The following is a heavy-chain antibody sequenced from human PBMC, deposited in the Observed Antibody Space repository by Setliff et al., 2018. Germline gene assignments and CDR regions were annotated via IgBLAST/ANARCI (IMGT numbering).Heavy chain of an antibody. V-gene: IGHV1-18*01. D-gene: IGHD2-15*01. J-gene: IGHJ4*02. CDR1: GYTFNNYA. CDR2: ISPYSGKT. Sequence: ASVKVSCKASGYTFNNYAINWVRQAPGQGLEWMGWISPYSGKTDYAQKFQGRVIMTIDSATTTAYMELKTLRSDDTAVYYCARGRGPDIVVTIPGDYWGQGTQVTVSS. CDR3: ARGRGPDIVVTIPGDY.